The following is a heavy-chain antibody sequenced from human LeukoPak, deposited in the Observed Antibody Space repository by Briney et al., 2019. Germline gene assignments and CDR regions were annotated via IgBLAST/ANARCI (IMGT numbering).Heavy chain of an antibody. CDR3: ARAPTLGHFDY. J-gene: IGHJ4*02. Sequence: SETLSLTCAVYGGSFSGYYWSWIRQPPGKGLEWIGEINHSGSTNYNPSLKSRVTISVDTSKNQFSLKLSSVTAADTAVYYCARAPTLGHFDYWGQGTLVTVSS. V-gene: IGHV4-34*01. D-gene: IGHD1-26*01. CDR2: INHSGST. CDR1: GGSFSGYY.